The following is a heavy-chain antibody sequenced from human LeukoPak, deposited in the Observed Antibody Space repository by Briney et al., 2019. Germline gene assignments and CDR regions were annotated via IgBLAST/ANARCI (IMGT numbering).Heavy chain of an antibody. Sequence: PGGSLRLSCAASGFTFSSYWMHWVRHAPGKGLVWVSRTNKDGSGTTYADSVKGRFTVSRDNAKNTLLLQMNSLRAEDTAVYHCVREMGSSSYIFDFWGQGTMVTVSS. CDR1: GFTFSSYW. D-gene: IGHD6-13*01. CDR3: VREMGSSSYIFDF. J-gene: IGHJ3*01. CDR2: TNKDGSGT. V-gene: IGHV3-74*01.